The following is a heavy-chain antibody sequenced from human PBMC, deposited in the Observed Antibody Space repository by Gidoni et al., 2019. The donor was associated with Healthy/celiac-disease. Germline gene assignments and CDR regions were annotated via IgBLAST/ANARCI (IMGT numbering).Heavy chain of an antibody. CDR2: IKQDGSEK. J-gene: IGHJ4*02. CDR3: AREKIQLWFHWFDY. CDR1: GFTFSSYW. D-gene: IGHD5-18*01. Sequence: EVQLVESGGGLVQPGGSLRLSCAASGFTFSSYWMSWVRQAPGKGLEWVANIKQDGSEKYYVDSVKGRFTISRDNAKNSLYLQMNSLRAEDTAVYYCAREKIQLWFHWFDYWGQGTLVTVSS. V-gene: IGHV3-7*01.